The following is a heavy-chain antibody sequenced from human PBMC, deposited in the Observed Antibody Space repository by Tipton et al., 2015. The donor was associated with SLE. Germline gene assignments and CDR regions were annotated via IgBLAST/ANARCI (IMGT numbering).Heavy chain of an antibody. CDR2: ISGYNDNT. CDR1: GYTFTTYG. V-gene: IGHV1-18*01. D-gene: IGHD4-11*01. Sequence: QSGPEVKKPGASVKVSCKASGYTFTTYGISWVRQAPGQGLEWMGWISGYNDNTNYAQKLQGRVTLTTDTSTSTAYMELRSLGSDDTAVYYCARGFVSVSTSDLDYWGQGTLVTVSS. CDR3: ARGFVSVSTSDLDY. J-gene: IGHJ4*02.